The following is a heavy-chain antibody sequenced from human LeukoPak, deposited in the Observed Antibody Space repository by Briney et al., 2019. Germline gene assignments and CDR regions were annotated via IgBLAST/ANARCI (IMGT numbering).Heavy chain of an antibody. CDR2: IYHSGST. J-gene: IGHJ5*02. V-gene: IGHV4-4*02. CDR1: GGSITSSNW. D-gene: IGHD4-17*01. CDR3: ARLPTGFPNWFDL. Sequence: SETLSLTCAVSGGSITSSNWWSWVRQPPGKGLEWIGEIYHSGSTNYNPSLKSRVSIAVDKSKNQFSLYLSSVTAADTAVYYCARLPTGFPNWFDLWGQGTLVTVSS.